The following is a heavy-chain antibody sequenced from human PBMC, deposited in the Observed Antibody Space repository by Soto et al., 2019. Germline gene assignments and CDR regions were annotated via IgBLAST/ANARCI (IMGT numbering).Heavy chain of an antibody. Sequence: ASVKVSCKASGYTFTSYGISWVRQAPGQGLEWMGWISAYNGNTNYAQKLQGRVTMTTDTSTSTAYMELRSLRSDDTAVYYCERDGTRIVLVPAAQLDYWGQGTLVTVSS. J-gene: IGHJ4*02. CDR2: ISAYNGNT. D-gene: IGHD2-2*01. CDR1: GYTFTSYG. CDR3: ERDGTRIVLVPAAQLDY. V-gene: IGHV1-18*01.